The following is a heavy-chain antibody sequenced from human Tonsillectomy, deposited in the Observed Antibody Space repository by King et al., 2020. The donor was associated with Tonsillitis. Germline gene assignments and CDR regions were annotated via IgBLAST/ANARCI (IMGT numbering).Heavy chain of an antibody. CDR1: GFTVSSNY. Sequence: DVQLVESGGGLIQPGGSLRLSCAASGFTVSSNYMSWVRQAPGKGLEWVSVIYSGGSTYYADSVKSRFTISRDNSKNTLYLQMNSLRAEDTTVYYCARDGSSSWYYYGMDVWGQGTTVTVSS. J-gene: IGHJ6*02. D-gene: IGHD6-13*01. CDR2: IYSGGST. V-gene: IGHV3-53*01. CDR3: ARDGSSSWYYYGMDV.